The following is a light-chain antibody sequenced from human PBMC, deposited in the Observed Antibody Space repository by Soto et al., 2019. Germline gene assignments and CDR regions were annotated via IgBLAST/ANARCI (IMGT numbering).Light chain of an antibody. CDR2: DAS. CDR3: QQYDNLLTWT. J-gene: IGKJ1*01. Sequence: DIQMTQSPSSLSASVGDRVTITCQASQDISNYLNWYQQKPGKAPKLLIYDASNLGTGVPSRFSGGGSGTDFTFTISSLQPEDIATYYCQQYDNLLTWTFGQGTKVEIK. CDR1: QDISNY. V-gene: IGKV1-33*01.